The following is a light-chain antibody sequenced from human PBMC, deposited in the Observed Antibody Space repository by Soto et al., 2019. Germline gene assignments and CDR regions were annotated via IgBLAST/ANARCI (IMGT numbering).Light chain of an antibody. Sequence: EVVFTQSPGTLSFFPGERATLSFRASQSFTNSYLAWFQQKPGQAPRPLIYGISNRATGIPDRFSGSGSGTDFTLTISRLEPEDFAVYYCHQYGSSWTFGQGTKVDIK. CDR1: QSFTNSY. CDR2: GIS. CDR3: HQYGSSWT. V-gene: IGKV3-20*01. J-gene: IGKJ1*01.